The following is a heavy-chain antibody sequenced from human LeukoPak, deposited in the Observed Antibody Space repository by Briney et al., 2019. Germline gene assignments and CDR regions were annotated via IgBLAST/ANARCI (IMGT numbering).Heavy chain of an antibody. CDR2: IYYSGST. CDR3: ARDKYYDSSGYYYVPHAFDI. CDR1: GGSISSYY. D-gene: IGHD3-22*01. J-gene: IGHJ3*02. Sequence: SETLSLTCTVSGGSISSYYWSWIRQPPGKGLEWIGYIYYSGSTNYNPSLKSRVTISVDTSKNQFSLKLSSVTAADTAVYYCARDKYYDSSGYYYVPHAFDIWGQGTMVTVSS. V-gene: IGHV4-59*01.